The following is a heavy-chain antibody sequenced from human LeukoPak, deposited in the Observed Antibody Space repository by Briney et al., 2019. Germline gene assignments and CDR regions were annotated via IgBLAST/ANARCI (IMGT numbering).Heavy chain of an antibody. CDR3: ARDGPNTWLPNE. CDR2: ISGSSNYI. V-gene: IGHV3-21*01. D-gene: IGHD6-19*01. CDR1: RFSFSSYT. J-gene: IGHJ4*02. Sequence: GGYLRLSCAASRFSFSSYTMNWVRQAPGKGLEWVSSISGSSNYIYYADSVKGRFTISRDNAKNSLYLQMNSLRAEDTAVYYCARDGPNTWLPNEWGQGTLVTVSS.